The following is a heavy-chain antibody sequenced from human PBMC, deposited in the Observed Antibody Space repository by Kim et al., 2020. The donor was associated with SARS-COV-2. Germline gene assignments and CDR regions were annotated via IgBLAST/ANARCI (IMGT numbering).Heavy chain of an antibody. J-gene: IGHJ4*02. V-gene: IGHV3-21*01. D-gene: IGHD3-9*01. Sequence: DSVKGRFTISRDNAKNSLYLQMNSLRAEDTAVYYCARDTFRGDVLTGFGYWGQGTLVTVSS. CDR3: ARDTFRGDVLTGFGY.